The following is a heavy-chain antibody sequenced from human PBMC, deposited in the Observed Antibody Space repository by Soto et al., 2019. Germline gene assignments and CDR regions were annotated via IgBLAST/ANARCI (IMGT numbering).Heavy chain of an antibody. CDR1: GFTVISYA. CDR3: ARSRHGSGSYTHFSYGLDV. CDR2: ISFDGSTE. D-gene: IGHD3-10*01. V-gene: IGHV3-30-3*01. Sequence: QVQLVDSGGGVVQHGRSLRLSCAASGFTVISYAMHWVRQAPGKGLEWVAVISFDGSTEYYADSVKGRFTISRDNSKNTVYLQMNSLRSEDTAVYYCARSRHGSGSYTHFSYGLDVWGQGTTVTVSS. J-gene: IGHJ6*02.